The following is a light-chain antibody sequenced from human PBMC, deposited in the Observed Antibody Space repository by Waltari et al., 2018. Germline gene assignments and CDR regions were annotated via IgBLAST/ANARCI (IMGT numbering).Light chain of an antibody. CDR2: GAS. Sequence: DIVMTQSPATLSVSPGERATLSCRASQSVGTNLAWYQQRPGQGPRLLLYGASSSATGIPARFSGSGSGTDFTLTINSLQPEDFALYYCQQYHNWPPWAFGQGTKVEIK. J-gene: IGKJ1*01. V-gene: IGKV3-15*01. CDR3: QQYHNWPPWA. CDR1: QSVGTN.